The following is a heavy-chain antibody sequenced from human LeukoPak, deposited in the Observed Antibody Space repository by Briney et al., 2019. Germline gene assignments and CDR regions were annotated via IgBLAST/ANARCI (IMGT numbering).Heavy chain of an antibody. Sequence: ASVKVSCKVSGYTLTELSMHWVRQAPGKGLEWMGGFDPEDGETIYAQKFQGRVTMTEDTSTDTAYMELSSLRSEDTAVYYFATGAPSTMVRGVIRRAFDIWGQGTMVTVSS. CDR3: ATGAPSTMVRGVIRRAFDI. CDR2: FDPEDGET. D-gene: IGHD3-10*01. J-gene: IGHJ3*02. V-gene: IGHV1-24*01. CDR1: GYTLTELS.